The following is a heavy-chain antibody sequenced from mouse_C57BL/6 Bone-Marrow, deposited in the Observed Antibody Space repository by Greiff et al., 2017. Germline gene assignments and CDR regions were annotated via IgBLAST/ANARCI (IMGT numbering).Heavy chain of an antibody. CDR2: IRNKANNHET. CDR1: GFTFSDAW. CDR3: KGNYWYFDV. V-gene: IGHV6-6*01. D-gene: IGHD2-1*01. J-gene: IGHJ1*03. Sequence: EVKVEESGGGLVQPGGSMKLSCAASGFTFSDAWMDWVRQSPGKGLEWVAEIRNKANNHETYYAVSVKGRFTISRDASKSSVYLQINSLRAEDTGIYYGKGNYWYFDVWGTGTTVTVSS.